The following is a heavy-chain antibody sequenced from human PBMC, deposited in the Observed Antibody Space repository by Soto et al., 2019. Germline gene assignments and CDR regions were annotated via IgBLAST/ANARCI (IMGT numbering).Heavy chain of an antibody. J-gene: IGHJ3*02. CDR3: AREGDIVGLDAFDI. V-gene: IGHV1-18*04. Sequence: QVQLVQSGAEVKKPGASVKVSCKASGYTFTNYGIDWVRQAPGQGLEWMGWISGYNAKTNYAQKLQGRVTMTTDTSTNTAHMELRSLRCDDTAVYYCAREGDIVGLDAFDIWGQGTMVIVSS. D-gene: IGHD2-15*01. CDR1: GYTFTNYG. CDR2: ISGYNAKT.